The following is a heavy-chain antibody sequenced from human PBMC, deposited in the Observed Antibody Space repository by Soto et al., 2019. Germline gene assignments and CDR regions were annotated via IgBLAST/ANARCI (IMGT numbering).Heavy chain of an antibody. CDR1: GFTFSSYG. V-gene: IGHV3-33*01. J-gene: IGHJ4*02. CDR3: ARIAAAEYFDY. Sequence: ESGGGVVQPGRSLRLSCAASGFTFSSYGMHWVRQAPGKGLEWVAVIWYDGSNKYYADSVKGRFTISRDNSKNTLYLQMNSLRAEDTAVYYCARIAAAEYFDYWGQGTLVTVSS. CDR2: IWYDGSNK. D-gene: IGHD6-13*01.